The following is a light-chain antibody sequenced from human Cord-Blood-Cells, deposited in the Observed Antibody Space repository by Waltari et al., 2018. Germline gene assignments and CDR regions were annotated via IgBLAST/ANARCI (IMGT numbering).Light chain of an antibody. J-gene: IGKJ2*03. CDR1: QSVLYSSNNNNY. Sequence: DIVMTQSPDSLAVSLGERATINCKSSQSVLYSSNNNNYLAWYQQKPGQPPKLLIYWASTRESGVPDRFSGSWSGTDFTLTISSLQAEDVAVYYCQQYYSTAYSFGQGTKLEIK. CDR2: WAS. V-gene: IGKV4-1*01. CDR3: QQYYSTAYS.